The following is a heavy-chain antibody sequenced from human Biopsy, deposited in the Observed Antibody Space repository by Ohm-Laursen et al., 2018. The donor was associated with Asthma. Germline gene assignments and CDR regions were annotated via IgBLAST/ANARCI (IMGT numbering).Heavy chain of an antibody. V-gene: IGHV1-69*05. CDR2: IIPMFGTT. CDR3: ARAVDYSHYYGIDV. CDR1: GGTFSNYA. D-gene: IGHD3-10*01. Sequence: AASVKVSCKASGGTFSNYAISWVRQAPGQGLEWMGGIIPMFGTTNYAQKFQDRVTMITDTSTSTAYMELRSLRSDDTAVYFCARAVDYSHYYGIDVWGQGTTVTVS. J-gene: IGHJ6*02.